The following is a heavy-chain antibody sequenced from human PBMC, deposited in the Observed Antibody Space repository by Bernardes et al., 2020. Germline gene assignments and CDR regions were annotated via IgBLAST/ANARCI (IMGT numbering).Heavy chain of an antibody. V-gene: IGHV4-39*01. CDR3: AISSYYDSSGYFSFDY. CDR2: IYYSGST. J-gene: IGHJ4*02. D-gene: IGHD3-22*01. Sequence: SETLSLTCTVSGGSISSSSYYWGWIRQPPGKGLEWIGSIYYSGSTYYNPSLKSRVTISVDTSKNQFSLKLSSVTAADTAVYYCAISSYYDSSGYFSFDYWGQGTLVTVSS. CDR1: GGSISSSSYY.